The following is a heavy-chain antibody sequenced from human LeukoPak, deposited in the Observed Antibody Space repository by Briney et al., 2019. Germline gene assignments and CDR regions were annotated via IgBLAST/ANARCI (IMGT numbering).Heavy chain of an antibody. J-gene: IGHJ4*02. D-gene: IGHD3-3*01. V-gene: IGHV1-18*01. CDR2: ISAYNGNT. Sequence: ASVKVSCKASGYTFTSYGISWVRQAPGQGLEWMGWISAYNGNTNYAQKLQGRVTMTTDTSTSTVYMELGSLRSDDTAVYYCARDDYDFWSGYPAPIDYWGQGTLVAVSS. CDR1: GYTFTSYG. CDR3: ARDDYDFWSGYPAPIDY.